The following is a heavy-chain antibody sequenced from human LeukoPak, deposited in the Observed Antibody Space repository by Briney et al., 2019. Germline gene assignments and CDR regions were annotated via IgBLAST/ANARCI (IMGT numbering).Heavy chain of an antibody. D-gene: IGHD3-9*01. J-gene: IGHJ5*02. CDR3: ARGNYDILTGDSFDP. CDR1: GPSISTSTYF. V-gene: IGHV4-39*07. CDR2: IYYTGTT. Sequence: SETLSLTCTVSGPSISTSTYFWGWIRQPPGKGLEWIGSIYYTGTTYYSPSLGSRVTMSVDSSTRQFSLKLSSVTAADTAVYYCARGNYDILTGDSFDPWGQGTLVTVSS.